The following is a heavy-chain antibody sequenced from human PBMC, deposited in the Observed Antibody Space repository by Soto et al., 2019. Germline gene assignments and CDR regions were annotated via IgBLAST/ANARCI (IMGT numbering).Heavy chain of an antibody. CDR2: INPRGGST. Sequence: QVQLVQSGAEVKKPGASVKVSCKASGYTFTSYYMHWVRQAPGQGLEWMGIINPRGGSTSYAQKFQGRVTMTRDTSTSTVYMELSSLRSEDTAVYYCARWRELGVWFDPWGQGTLVTVSS. CDR3: ARWRELGVWFDP. V-gene: IGHV1-46*01. CDR1: GYTFTSYY. D-gene: IGHD1-26*01. J-gene: IGHJ5*02.